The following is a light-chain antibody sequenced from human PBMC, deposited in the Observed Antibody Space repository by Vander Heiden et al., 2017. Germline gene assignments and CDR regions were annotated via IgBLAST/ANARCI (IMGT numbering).Light chain of an antibody. CDR3: HQYNSYSPST. CDR1: QNINNW. V-gene: IGKV1-5*03. CDR2: KAS. J-gene: IGKJ1*01. Sequence: DIQMTQSPSTLAASVGDRVTITCRASQNINNWLAWYQQRPGKAPKLLIYKASTLESGVASRFSGSGSGTEFTLTISSLQPDDFATYYCHQYNSYSPSTFGQGIQVEIK.